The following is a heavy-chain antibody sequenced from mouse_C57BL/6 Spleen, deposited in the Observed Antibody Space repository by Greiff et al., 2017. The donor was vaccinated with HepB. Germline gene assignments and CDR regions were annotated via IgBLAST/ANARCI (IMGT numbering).Heavy chain of an antibody. CDR2: ISDGGSYT. V-gene: IGHV5-4*03. J-gene: IGHJ2*01. Sequence: EVMLVESGGGLVKPGGSLKLSCAASGFTFSSYAMSWVRQTPEKRLEWVATISDGGSYTYYPDNVKGRFTISRDNAKNNLYLQMSHLKSEDTAMYHCARVGLRRAFDYWGQGTTLTVSS. CDR1: GFTFSSYA. CDR3: ARVGLRRAFDY. D-gene: IGHD2-4*01.